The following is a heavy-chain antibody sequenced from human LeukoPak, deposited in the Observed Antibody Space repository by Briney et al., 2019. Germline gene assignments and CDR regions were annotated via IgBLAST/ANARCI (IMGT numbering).Heavy chain of an antibody. D-gene: IGHD1-26*01. CDR2: IYYSGST. V-gene: IGHV4-31*03. J-gene: IGHJ4*02. CDR3: ARGGSGSYLFDY. Sequence: SQTLSLTCTVSGGSISSGGYYWSWIRQHPGKGLEWIGYIYYSGSTYYNPSLKSRVTISVDTSKNQFSLKLSSVTAADTAVYYCARGGSGSYLFDYWGQGTLVTVSS. CDR1: GGSISSGGYY.